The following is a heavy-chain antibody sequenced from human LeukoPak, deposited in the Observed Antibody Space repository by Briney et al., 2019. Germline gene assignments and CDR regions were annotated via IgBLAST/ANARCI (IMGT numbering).Heavy chain of an antibody. V-gene: IGHV3-7*01. CDR1: GFTFSSYW. CDR2: IKQDGSEK. D-gene: IGHD2-2*01. CDR3: ARGGRYILVVPYPIDY. J-gene: IGHJ4*02. Sequence: PGGSLRLSCAASGFTFSSYWMSWVRQAPGKGLESVANIKQDGSEKYYVDSVKGRFTISRDNAKNSLYLQMNSLRAEDTAVYYCARGGRYILVVPYPIDYWGQGTLVTVSS.